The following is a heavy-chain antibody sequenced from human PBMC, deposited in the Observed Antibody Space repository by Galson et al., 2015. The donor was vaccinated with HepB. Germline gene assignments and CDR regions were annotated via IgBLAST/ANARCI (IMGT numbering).Heavy chain of an antibody. CDR3: ARDLYCSSTSCYRWFDP. Sequence: CAISGDSVSSNSAAWNWIRQPPSRGLEWLGRTYYRSKWYNDYAVSVKSRITINPDTSKNQFSLQLNSVTPEDTAVYYCARDLYCSSTSCYRWFDPWGQGTLVTVSS. D-gene: IGHD2-2*01. CDR1: GDSVSSNSAA. CDR2: TYYRSKWYN. J-gene: IGHJ5*02. V-gene: IGHV6-1*01.